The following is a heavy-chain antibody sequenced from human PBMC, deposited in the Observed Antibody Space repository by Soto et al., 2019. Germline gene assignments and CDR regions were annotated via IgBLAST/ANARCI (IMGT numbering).Heavy chain of an antibody. J-gene: IGHJ4*02. CDR3: AKDHSSYGDSDFDY. CDR1: GFTFSSYG. Sequence: PGGSLRLSCAASGFTFSSYGMHWVRQAPGKGLEWVAVISYDGSNKYYADSVKGRFTISRDNSKNTLYLQMNSLRAEDTAVYYCAKDHSSYGDSDFDYWGQGTLVTVSS. CDR2: ISYDGSNK. D-gene: IGHD4-17*01. V-gene: IGHV3-30*18.